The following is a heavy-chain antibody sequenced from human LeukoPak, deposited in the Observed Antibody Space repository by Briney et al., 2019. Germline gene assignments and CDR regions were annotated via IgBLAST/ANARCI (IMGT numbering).Heavy chain of an antibody. Sequence: SGTLSLTCAVSGGSISSSNWWSWVRQPPGKGLEWIGEIYHSGSTNYNPSLKSRVTISVDKSKNQFSLKLSSVTAADTAVYYCARDRRRWLQYYWYFDLWGRGTLVTVSS. CDR1: GGSISSSNW. D-gene: IGHD5-24*01. CDR3: ARDRRRWLQYYWYFDL. CDR2: IYHSGST. J-gene: IGHJ2*01. V-gene: IGHV4-4*02.